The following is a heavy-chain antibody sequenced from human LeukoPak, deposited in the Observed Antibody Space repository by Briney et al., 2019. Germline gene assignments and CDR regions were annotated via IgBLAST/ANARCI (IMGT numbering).Heavy chain of an antibody. Sequence: SETLSLTCTVSGGSISSYYWSWIRQPAGKGLEWIGRIYASGSTNYNPSLKSRVTMSVDTSKNQFSLKLSSVTAADTAVYYCARGRGAVAVRKLVYFDYWGQGTLVTVSS. J-gene: IGHJ4*02. CDR1: GGSISSYY. CDR2: IYASGST. CDR3: ARGRGAVAVRKLVYFDY. D-gene: IGHD6-19*01. V-gene: IGHV4-4*07.